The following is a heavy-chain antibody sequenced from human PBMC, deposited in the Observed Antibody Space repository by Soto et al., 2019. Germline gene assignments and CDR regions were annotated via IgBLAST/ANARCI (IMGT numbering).Heavy chain of an antibody. CDR2: IHYSGST. D-gene: IGHD6-6*01. V-gene: IGHV4-59*01. CDR3: ARGGLAARKGRWFDP. Sequence: QVQLQESGPGLVKPSETLSLTCTVSGGSINSYYWGWIRQPPGEGLEWIGYIHYSGSTNYNPSLKSRVTISVDTPKSQFSLKVNSMTAADTAVYYCARGGLAARKGRWFDPWGQGTLVTVSS. J-gene: IGHJ5*02. CDR1: GGSINSYY.